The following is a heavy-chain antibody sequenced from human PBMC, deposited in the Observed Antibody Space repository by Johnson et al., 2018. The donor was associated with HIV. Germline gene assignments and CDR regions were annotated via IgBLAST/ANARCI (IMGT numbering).Heavy chain of an antibody. D-gene: IGHD2-2*01. CDR1: GFTFSSYG. J-gene: IGHJ3*02. Sequence: VQLVESGGGVVQPGGSLRLSCAASGFTFSSYGMHWVRQAPGKGLEWVAFIRYDGSNKYYADSVKGRFTISRDNAKNSLYLQMNSLRAEDTALYYCAKDREDIVVIPAVTGAFDIWGQGTMVTVSS. CDR3: AKDREDIVVIPAVTGAFDI. CDR2: IRYDGSNK. V-gene: IGHV3-30*02.